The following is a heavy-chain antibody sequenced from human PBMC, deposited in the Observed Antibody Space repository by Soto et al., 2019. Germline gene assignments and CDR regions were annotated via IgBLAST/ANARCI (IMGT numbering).Heavy chain of an antibody. CDR3: ARDSSGDYLDY. CDR1: GDSVSSHSVA. V-gene: IGHV6-1*01. D-gene: IGHD4-17*01. Sequence: SQTLSLTCAISGDSVSSHSVAWIWIRQSPSRGLEWLGRTYYRSKWYNDYAVSVKGRIVINPDTSKNQFSLQLISVTPDDTAVYYCARDSSGDYLDYWGQGTLVTVSS. J-gene: IGHJ4*02. CDR2: TYYRSKWYN.